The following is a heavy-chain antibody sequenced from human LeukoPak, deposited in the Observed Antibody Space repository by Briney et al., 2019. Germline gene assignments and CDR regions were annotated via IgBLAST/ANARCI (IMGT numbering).Heavy chain of an antibody. V-gene: IGHV1-69*05. D-gene: IGHD4/OR15-4a*01. J-gene: IGHJ6*03. CDR1: GGTFSSYA. CDR3: ARESGMVVTKYYYYYYMDV. Sequence: SVKVSCKASGGTFSSYAISWVRQAPGQGLEWMGGIIPIFGTANYAQKFQGRVTITTDESTSTAYMELSSLRSEDTAVYYCARESGMVVTKYYYYYYMDVWGKGTTVIVSS. CDR2: IIPIFGTA.